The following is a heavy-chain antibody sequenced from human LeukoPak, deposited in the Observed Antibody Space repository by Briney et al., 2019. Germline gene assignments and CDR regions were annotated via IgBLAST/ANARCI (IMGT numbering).Heavy chain of an antibody. CDR3: AREGGFYRPLDY. D-gene: IGHD3-3*01. Sequence: KASETLSLTCAVSGGSVTSTNWWTWVRQPPGKGLEWIGEVHLDGRTNYNPSLKSRLIMSVDLPETHISLRLTSVTAADTAVYYCAREGGFYRPLDYSGQGTLVTVSS. J-gene: IGHJ4*02. V-gene: IGHV4-4*02. CDR2: VHLDGRT. CDR1: GGSVTSTNW.